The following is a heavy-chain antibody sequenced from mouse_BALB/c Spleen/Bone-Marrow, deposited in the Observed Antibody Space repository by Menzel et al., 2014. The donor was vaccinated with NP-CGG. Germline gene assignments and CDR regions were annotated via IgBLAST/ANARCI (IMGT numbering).Heavy chain of an antibody. Sequence: QVQLQQPGAELMKTGASVKISCKATGYTFSSYWIEWVKQRPGHGLEWIGEILPGSGSTNYNEKFKGKATFTADTSSNTAYMQLSGLTSEDSAVYYCARERGYWGQGTLVTVSA. CDR1: GYTFSSYW. V-gene: IGHV1-9*01. CDR3: ARERGY. CDR2: ILPGSGST. J-gene: IGHJ3*01.